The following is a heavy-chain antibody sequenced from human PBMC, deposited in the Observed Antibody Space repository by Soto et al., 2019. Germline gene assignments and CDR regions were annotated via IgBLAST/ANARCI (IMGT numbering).Heavy chain of an antibody. J-gene: IGHJ4*02. CDR2: MNPNSGDT. D-gene: IGHD1-1*01. Sequence: QVQLVQSGAEVKKPGASVKVSCKASGYTFSDHDINWERQASGQGPEWLGWMNPNSGDTGYAQNFQGRVTMTRDTSKRTAYMELSSLRSEDTAVYYCARVGGNWNDEYFDYWGQGTLVTVSS. V-gene: IGHV1-8*01. CDR1: GYTFSDHD. CDR3: ARVGGNWNDEYFDY.